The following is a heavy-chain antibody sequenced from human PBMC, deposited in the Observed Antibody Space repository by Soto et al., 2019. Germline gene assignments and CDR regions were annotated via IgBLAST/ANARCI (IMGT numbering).Heavy chain of an antibody. CDR1: GFSVSDYA. CDR3: TKSRRSVLMVYGFGGMDA. CDR2: ISGSGDGT. J-gene: IGHJ6*02. D-gene: IGHD2-8*01. V-gene: IGHV3-23*01. Sequence: GGSLRLSCAAYGFSVSDYAMSWVRQAPGKGLEWVSSISGSGDGTYYGDSVKGRFTLSRDTSQKTLYLQMNNLRGEDTAVYFCTKSRRSVLMVYGFGGMDAWGRGTTVTVSS.